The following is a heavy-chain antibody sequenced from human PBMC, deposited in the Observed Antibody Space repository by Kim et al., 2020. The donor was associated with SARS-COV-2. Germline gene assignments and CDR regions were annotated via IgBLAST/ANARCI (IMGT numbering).Heavy chain of an antibody. CDR2: ISGSGGST. J-gene: IGHJ5*02. V-gene: IGHV3-23*01. CDR3: AKAIWSWLVRWFDP. D-gene: IGHD3-10*01. Sequence: GGSLRLSCAASGFTFSSYAMSWVRQAPGKGLEWVSAISGSGGSTYYGDSVKGRFTISRDNSKNTLYLQMNSLRAEDTAVYYCAKAIWSWLVRWFDPWGQGTLVTVSS. CDR1: GFTFSSYA.